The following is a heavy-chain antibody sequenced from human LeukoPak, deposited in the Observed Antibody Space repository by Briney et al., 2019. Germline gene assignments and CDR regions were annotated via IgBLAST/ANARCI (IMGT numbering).Heavy chain of an antibody. CDR1: GFTFSSYW. D-gene: IGHD5-18*01. CDR2: IKQDGSEK. V-gene: IGHV3-7*01. J-gene: IGHJ5*02. Sequence: PGGSLRLSCAASGFTFSSYWMSWVRQAPGKGLEWVANIKQDGSEKYYVDSVKGRFTISRDNAKNSLYLQMNSLRAEDTAVYYCERCSKGYSYGYGWFDPWGQGTLVTVSS. CDR3: ERCSKGYSYGYGWFDP.